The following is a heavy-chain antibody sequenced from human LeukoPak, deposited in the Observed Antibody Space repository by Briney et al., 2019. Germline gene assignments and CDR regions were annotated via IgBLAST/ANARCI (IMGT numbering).Heavy chain of an antibody. CDR3: ARTFREIDY. CDR1: GFTFSSHE. Sequence: GGSLRLSCAVSGFTFSSHEMNWVRQAPGKGLEWVSYISSGGTTIYYADSVKGRFTISRDNAKNSLYLQMNRLRAEDTAVYYCARTFREIDYWGRGTLATVSS. CDR2: ISSGGTTI. J-gene: IGHJ4*02. V-gene: IGHV3-48*03.